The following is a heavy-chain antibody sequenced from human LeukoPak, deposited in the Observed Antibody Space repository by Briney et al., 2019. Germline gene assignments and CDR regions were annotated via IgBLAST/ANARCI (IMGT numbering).Heavy chain of an antibody. D-gene: IGHD1-26*01. CDR1: GFTFSSYW. Sequence: GGSLRLSCAASGFTFSSYWISWVRQAPGKGLEWVANIKQDGSEKYYVDSVKGRFTISRDNAKNSLYLQMNSLRAEDTAVYYCARAIVGATTCYFDYWGQGTLVTVSS. V-gene: IGHV3-7*01. CDR2: IKQDGSEK. CDR3: ARAIVGATTCYFDY. J-gene: IGHJ4*02.